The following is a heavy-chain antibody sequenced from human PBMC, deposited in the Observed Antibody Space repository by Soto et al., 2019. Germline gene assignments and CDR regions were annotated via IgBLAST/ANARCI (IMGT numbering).Heavy chain of an antibody. D-gene: IGHD7-27*01. J-gene: IGHJ4*02. CDR1: GGSISSGGYS. Sequence: SETLSLTCAVSGGSISSGGYSWSWIRQPPGKGLEWIGYIYHSGSTYYNPSLKSRVTISVDTSKNQLSLKLSSVSAADTAVYYCTRGPSGDKVDYWGQGTLVTVSS. CDR2: IYHSGST. CDR3: TRGPSGDKVDY. V-gene: IGHV4-30-2*05.